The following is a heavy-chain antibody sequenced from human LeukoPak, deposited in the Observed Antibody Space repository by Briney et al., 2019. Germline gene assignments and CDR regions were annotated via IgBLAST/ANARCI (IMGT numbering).Heavy chain of an antibody. D-gene: IGHD6-19*01. CDR3: ARGPGGWYGSYWFDP. J-gene: IGHJ5*02. CDR1: VYTFTGYY. CDR2: INPNSGGT. V-gene: IGHV1-2*02. Sequence: ASVKVSCKPSVYTFTGYYMHWVRQAPGQGLEWMGWINPNSGGTNYAQKFRGRVTMTRDTSISTAYMELSGLRSDDTAVYYCARGPGGWYGSYWFDPWGQGTLVTVSS.